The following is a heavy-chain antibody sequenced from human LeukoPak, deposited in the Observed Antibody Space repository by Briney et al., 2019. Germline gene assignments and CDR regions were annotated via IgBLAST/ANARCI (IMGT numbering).Heavy chain of an antibody. J-gene: IGHJ5*02. D-gene: IGHD2-2*01. Sequence: ASVKVSCKASGYTFTSYAMHWVRQAPGQGLEWMGWISTYYGNTNYAQKLQGRATMTTDTSTSTAFMELRSLRSDDAAVYYCARDEGYCTITTCYRNWFDPWGQGTLVTVSS. CDR1: GYTFTSYA. CDR3: ARDEGYCTITTCYRNWFDP. V-gene: IGHV1-18*01. CDR2: ISTYYGNT.